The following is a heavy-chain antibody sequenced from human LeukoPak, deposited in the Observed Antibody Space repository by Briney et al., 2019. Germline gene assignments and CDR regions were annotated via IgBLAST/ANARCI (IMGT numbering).Heavy chain of an antibody. D-gene: IGHD3-22*01. CDR1: GYTFTDYY. CDR2: INPNSGGT. J-gene: IGHJ3*02. V-gene: IGHV1-2*02. CDR3: ARSYHYYDSSGYSMGDTFEI. Sequence: ASVKVSCEASGYTFTDYYMHWVRQAPGQGLEWMGWINPNSGGTNYAQKFQGRVTMTRDTSISTAYMELSRLRSDDTAVYYCARSYHYYDSSGYSMGDTFEIWGQGTMVTVSS.